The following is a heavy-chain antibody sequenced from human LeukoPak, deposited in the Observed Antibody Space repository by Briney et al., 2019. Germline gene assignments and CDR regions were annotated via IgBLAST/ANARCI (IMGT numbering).Heavy chain of an antibody. CDR3: ARVSGSYRYYFDY. D-gene: IGHD1-26*01. V-gene: IGHV3-21*01. Sequence: GGSLRLSCAASGFTFSSYSMNWVRQAPGKGLEWVSSISSSSSYIYYADSVKGRFTTSRDNAKNSLYLQMNSLRAEDTAVYYCARVSGSYRYYFDYWGQGTLVTVSS. CDR1: GFTFSSYS. CDR2: ISSSSSYI. J-gene: IGHJ4*02.